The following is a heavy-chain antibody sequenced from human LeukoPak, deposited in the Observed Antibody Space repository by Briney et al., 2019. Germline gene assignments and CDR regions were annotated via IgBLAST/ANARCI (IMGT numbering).Heavy chain of an antibody. Sequence: GASVKVSCKASGYTFTGYYMHWVRQAPGQGLEWMGWINPNSGGTNYAQKFQGRVTMTRDTSISTAYTELSRLRSDDTAVYYCARGVRTYSSSWYPFDYWGQGTLVTVSS. CDR1: GYTFTGYY. CDR3: ARGVRTYSSSWYPFDY. V-gene: IGHV1-2*02. J-gene: IGHJ4*02. D-gene: IGHD6-13*01. CDR2: INPNSGGT.